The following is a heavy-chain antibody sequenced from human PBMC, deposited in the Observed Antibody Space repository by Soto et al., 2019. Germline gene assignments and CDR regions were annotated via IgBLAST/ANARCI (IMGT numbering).Heavy chain of an antibody. J-gene: IGHJ4*02. D-gene: IGHD1-1*01. V-gene: IGHV1-69*13. CDR2: IIPIFGTA. CDR1: GGTFSSYA. Sequence: GASVKVSCKASGGTFSSYAISWVRQAPGQGLEWMGGIIPIFGTANYAQKFQGRVTITADESTSTAYMELSSLRSEDTAVYYCAREGTGTTHYFAYWGQGTLVTVSS. CDR3: AREGTGTTHYFAY.